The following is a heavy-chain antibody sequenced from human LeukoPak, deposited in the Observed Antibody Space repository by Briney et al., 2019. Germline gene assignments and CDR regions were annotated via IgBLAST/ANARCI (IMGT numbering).Heavy chain of an antibody. Sequence: GGSLRLSCAASGFTFDIYWMSWVRQAPGKGLEWVANIKQDGREKNYVDSVKGRFTISRDNAKKSLYIQMNRMGAEDTAVSYCSRDYSDRWYVFWWGQGTLVTVSS. J-gene: IGHJ4*02. D-gene: IGHD6-13*01. CDR1: GFTFDIYW. CDR2: IKQDGREK. CDR3: SRDYSDRWYVFW. V-gene: IGHV3-7*01.